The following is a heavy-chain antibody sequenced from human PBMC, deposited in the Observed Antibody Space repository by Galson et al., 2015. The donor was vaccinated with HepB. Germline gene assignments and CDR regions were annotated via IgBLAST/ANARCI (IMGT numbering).Heavy chain of an antibody. J-gene: IGHJ3*01. CDR3: ARDVAVALLGSFDV. Sequence: SLRLSCAASGFTFSFYCMSWVRQAPGKGLEWVASIKQDGSEKYYVDSVKGRFTISRDNAKNSLYLQMNSLRADDTAVYYCARDVAVALLGSFDVWGHGTMVTVSS. CDR1: GFTFSFYC. CDR2: IKQDGSEK. D-gene: IGHD6-19*01. V-gene: IGHV3-7*01.